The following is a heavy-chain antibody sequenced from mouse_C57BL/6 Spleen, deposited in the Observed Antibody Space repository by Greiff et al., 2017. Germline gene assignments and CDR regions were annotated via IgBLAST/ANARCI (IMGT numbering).Heavy chain of an antibody. CDR1: LYTFPSSW. V-gene: IGHV1-55*01. Sequence: VQLQQPGAELVKPGASVTMSCKASLYTFPSSWITCVKQRPGHGLEWIGDIYPGSGSTHYNEQFHSKAPLTVYTSSSTAYMQLSRLTCEDSAVYYCARPYGSRSVDDWGEGTTLTVSA. CDR3: ARPYGSRSVDD. D-gene: IGHD1-1*01. CDR2: IYPGSGST. J-gene: IGHJ2*01.